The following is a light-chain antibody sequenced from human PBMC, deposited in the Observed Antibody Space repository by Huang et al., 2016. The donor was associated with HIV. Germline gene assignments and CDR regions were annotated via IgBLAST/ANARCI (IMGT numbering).Light chain of an antibody. Sequence: DIQMTQSPSSLSASVGDRVTIACRASQSISSYLNWYQQKPGKAPKLLIYAASSLQSGVPSRVGCSGSGTDFTLTISNLQPEDFATYYCQQSYSTPYTFGQGTKLEIK. CDR2: AAS. J-gene: IGKJ2*01. CDR1: QSISSY. CDR3: QQSYSTPYT. V-gene: IGKV1-39*01.